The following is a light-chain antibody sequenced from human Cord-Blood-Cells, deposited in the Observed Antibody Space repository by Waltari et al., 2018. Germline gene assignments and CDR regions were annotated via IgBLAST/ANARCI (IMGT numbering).Light chain of an antibody. CDR1: QSLLHGNGYNY. V-gene: IGKV2-28*01. Sequence: DIVMTQSPLSLPVTPGERASISCRSSQSLLHGNGYNYLDWYLQKPGQSPQLLIYLGSNRASGVPDRFSGSGSGTDFTLKISRVEAEDVGVYYCMQALQTPITFGQGTRLEIK. CDR2: LGS. J-gene: IGKJ5*01. CDR3: MQALQTPIT.